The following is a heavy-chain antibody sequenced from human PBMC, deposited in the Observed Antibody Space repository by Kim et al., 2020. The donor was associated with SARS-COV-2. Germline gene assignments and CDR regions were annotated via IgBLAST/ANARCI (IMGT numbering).Heavy chain of an antibody. CDR3: ARALVGEDVWENHLYLDV. Sequence: GGSLRLSCEVSGFRFRDHAMHWVRQAPGKGLEWMAVIWFDGSERYYTDSMRGRLTITRDNSKTTLHLEMSSLSAEDTAVYYCARALVGEDVWENHLYLDVWGKGTTVTVS. D-gene: IGHD3-10*01. CDR1: GFRFRDHA. CDR2: IWFDGSER. V-gene: IGHV3-33*01. J-gene: IGHJ6*03.